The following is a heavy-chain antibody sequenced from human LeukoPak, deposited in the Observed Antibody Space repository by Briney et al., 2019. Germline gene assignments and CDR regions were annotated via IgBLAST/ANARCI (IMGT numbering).Heavy chain of an antibody. CDR2: IYYSGST. D-gene: IGHD1-26*01. J-gene: IGHJ6*03. CDR1: GGSISSYY. V-gene: IGHV4-59*01. CDR3: ARRKGGSAGNYYYYMDV. Sequence: SETLSLTCSVSGGSISSYYWSWIRQPPGKGLEWIGYIYYSGSTNYNPSLKSRVTISVDTSKNQFSLKLSSVTAADTAVYYCARRKGGSAGNYYYYMDVWGKGTTVTVS.